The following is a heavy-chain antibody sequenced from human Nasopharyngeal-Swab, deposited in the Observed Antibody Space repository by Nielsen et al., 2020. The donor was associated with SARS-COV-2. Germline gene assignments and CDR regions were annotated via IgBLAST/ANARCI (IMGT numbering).Heavy chain of an antibody. CDR3: ASPLWFGELLPASYYYYGMDV. J-gene: IGHJ6*02. V-gene: IGHV4-34*01. Sequence: WIRQPPGKGLEWIGEINHSGSTNYNPSLKSRVTISVDTSKNQFPLKLSSVTAADTAVYYCASPLWFGELLPASYYYYGMDVWGQGTTVTVSS. D-gene: IGHD3-10*01. CDR2: INHSGST.